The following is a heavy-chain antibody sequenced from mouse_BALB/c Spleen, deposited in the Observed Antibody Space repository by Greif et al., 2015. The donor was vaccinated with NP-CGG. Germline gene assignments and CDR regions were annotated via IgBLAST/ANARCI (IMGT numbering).Heavy chain of an antibody. CDR2: IYPGNVNT. J-gene: IGHJ4*01. CDR1: GYTFTSYY. V-gene: IGHV1S56*01. CDR3: ARGSLYYYAMDY. Sequence: VKLMESGPELVKPGASVRISCKASGYTFTSYYIHWGKQRPGQGLEWIGWIYPGNVNTKYNEKFKGKATLTADKSSSTAYMQLSSLTSEDSAVYFCARGSLYYYAMDYWGQGTSVTVAS. D-gene: IGHD6-1*01.